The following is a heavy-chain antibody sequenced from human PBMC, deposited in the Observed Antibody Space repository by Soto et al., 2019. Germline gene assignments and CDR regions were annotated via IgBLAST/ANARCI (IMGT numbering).Heavy chain of an antibody. CDR3: AKEWSYSSGWSHVDY. J-gene: IGHJ4*02. D-gene: IGHD6-19*01. V-gene: IGHV3-23*01. CDR1: GFTFSSYA. Sequence: EVQLLESGGGLVQPGGSLRLSCAASGFTFSSYAMSWVCQAPGKGLEWVSTISGSGGSTYYADSVKGRFTISRDNSKNTLYLQMNSLRAEDTAVYYCAKEWSYSSGWSHVDYWGQGTLVTVSS. CDR2: ISGSGGST.